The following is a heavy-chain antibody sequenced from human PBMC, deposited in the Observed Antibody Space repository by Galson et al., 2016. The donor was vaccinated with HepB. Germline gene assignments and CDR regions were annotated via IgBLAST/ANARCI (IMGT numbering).Heavy chain of an antibody. Sequence: GRFSISRDNAKNSLYLQMNSLRAEDTAVYYCARDRNYGSGSTWYDVFDIWGQGTMVTVSS. V-gene: IGHV3-11*05. D-gene: IGHD2-15*01. CDR3: ARDRNYGSGSTWYDVFDI. J-gene: IGHJ3*02.